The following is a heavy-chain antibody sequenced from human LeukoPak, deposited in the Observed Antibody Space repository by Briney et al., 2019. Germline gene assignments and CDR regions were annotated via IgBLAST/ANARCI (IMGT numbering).Heavy chain of an antibody. Sequence: PSETLSLTCTVSGGSISSYYWSWIRQPAGKGLEWIGRIYTSGSTNYNPSLKSRVTISVDTSKNQFSLKLSSVTAADTAVYYCASRYSSSSYAYWGQGTLVTVSS. D-gene: IGHD6-6*01. CDR3: ASRYSSSSYAY. J-gene: IGHJ4*02. V-gene: IGHV4-4*07. CDR2: IYTSGST. CDR1: GGSISSYY.